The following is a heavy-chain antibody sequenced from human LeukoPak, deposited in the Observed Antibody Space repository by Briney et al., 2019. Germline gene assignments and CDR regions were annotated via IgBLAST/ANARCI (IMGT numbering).Heavy chain of an antibody. D-gene: IGHD6-13*01. CDR2: INPNSGGT. CDR1: GYTFTGYY. V-gene: IGHV1-2*02. CDR3: ARDMGKYSSSWYDGVINYMDV. J-gene: IGHJ6*03. Sequence: EASVKVSCKASGYTFTGYYMHWVRQAPGQGLEWMGWINPNSGGTNYAQKFQGRVTMTRDTSISTAYMELSRLRSDDTAVYYCARDMGKYSSSWYDGVINYMDVWGKGTTVTVSS.